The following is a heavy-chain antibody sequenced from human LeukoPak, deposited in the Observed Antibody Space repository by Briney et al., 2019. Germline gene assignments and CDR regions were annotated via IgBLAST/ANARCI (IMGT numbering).Heavy chain of an antibody. CDR3: AKRGRRDGNDAFDI. CDR2: ISYDGSNK. V-gene: IGHV3-30*18. CDR1: GFTSSSYG. D-gene: IGHD5-24*01. Sequence: PGGSLRLSCAASGFTSSSYGMHWVRQAPGKGLEWVAVISYDGSNKYYADSVKGRFTISRDNSKNTLYLQMNSLRAEDTAVYYCAKRGRRDGNDAFDIWGQGTMVTVSS. J-gene: IGHJ3*02.